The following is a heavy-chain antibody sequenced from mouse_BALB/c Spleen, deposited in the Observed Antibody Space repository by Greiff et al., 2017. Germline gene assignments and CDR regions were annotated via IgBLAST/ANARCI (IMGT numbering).Heavy chain of an antibody. CDR2: IFPGTGTT. D-gene: IGHD1-1*01. CDR1: GYTFTSYW. CDR3: AREGYGSSYPWFAY. Sequence: VKLQESGAELVKPGASVKLSCKTSGYTFTSYWIQWVKQRPGQGLGWIGEIFPGTGTTYYNEKFKGKATLTIDTSSSTAYMQLSSLTSEDSAVYFCAREGYGSSYPWFAYWGQGTLVTVSA. J-gene: IGHJ3*01. V-gene: IGHV1S132*01.